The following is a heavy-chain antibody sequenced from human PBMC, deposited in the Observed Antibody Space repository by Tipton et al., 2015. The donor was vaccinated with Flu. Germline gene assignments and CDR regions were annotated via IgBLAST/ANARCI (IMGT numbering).Heavy chain of an antibody. CDR2: SYYSGNT. CDR1: GGSISSVTYY. CDR3: ARVDFVLVPSGSKENWFDP. Sequence: TLSLTCTVSGGSISSVTYYWGWSRQSPGKGLEWIVNSYYSGNTYYNPYLKSRVTMSVDTSKNQMSLRLNAVTAADTAVYCCARVDFVLVPSGSKENWFDPWGQGILVAVSS. D-gene: IGHD2-8*02. V-gene: IGHV4-39*07. J-gene: IGHJ5*02.